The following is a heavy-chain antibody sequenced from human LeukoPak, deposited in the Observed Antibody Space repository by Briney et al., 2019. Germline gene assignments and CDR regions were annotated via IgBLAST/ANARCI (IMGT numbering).Heavy chain of an antibody. V-gene: IGHV4-61*02. J-gene: IGHJ4*02. CDR1: GGSISSGSYY. CDR3: ARYGGHFDY. D-gene: IGHD4-23*01. CDR2: IYASGST. Sequence: PSQTLSLTCTVSGGSISSGSYYWSWIRQPAGKGLEWIGRIYASGSTNYNSSLKSRVTISVDMSKNQFSLKLSSVTAADTAVYYCARYGGHFDYWGQGTLVTVSS.